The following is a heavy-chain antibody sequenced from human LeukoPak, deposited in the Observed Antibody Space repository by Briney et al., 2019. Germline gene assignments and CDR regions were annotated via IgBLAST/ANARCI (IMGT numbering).Heavy chain of an antibody. CDR1: GFAFDDYA. V-gene: IGHV3-9*01. D-gene: IGHD2-2*01. CDR3: AKGSDYQLAGPYDY. J-gene: IGHJ4*02. CDR2: ISWNRGTI. Sequence: GGSLRLSCAASGFAFDDYAMHWVRQVPGKGLEWVSGISWNRGTIGYADSVKGRFTISRDNAKNSLYLQMNSLRAEDTALYYCAKGSDYQLAGPYDYWGQGTQVTVSS.